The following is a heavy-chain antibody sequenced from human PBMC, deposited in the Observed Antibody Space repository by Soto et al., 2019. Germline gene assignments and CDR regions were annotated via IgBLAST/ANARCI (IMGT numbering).Heavy chain of an antibody. CDR2: IIPIFNTT. V-gene: IGHV1-69*06. D-gene: IGHD2-2*02. CDR3: AREGRGKKAGYNGLVSLGY. CDR1: GSRFSNYV. J-gene: IGHJ4*02. Sequence: QVQLVQSGAEVMTPGSSLKVCCTVSGSRFSNYVISWVRQAPGHGLEWLGRIIPIFNTTQYAQKFQGRVTITADKSTNTASLELSSLTSDDTAVYYCAREGRGKKAGYNGLVSLGYWGQGTLVTVSS.